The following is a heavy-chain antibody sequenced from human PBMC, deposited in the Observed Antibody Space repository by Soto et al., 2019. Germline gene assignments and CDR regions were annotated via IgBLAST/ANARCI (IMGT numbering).Heavy chain of an antibody. CDR2: ISGSGGST. V-gene: IGHV3-23*01. Sequence: EVQLLESGGNLVQPGGSLRLSCAASGFTFSSYAMTWVRQAPGKGLEWVSGISGSGGSTYYADSVKGRFTISRDNSKNTLYLQMNSLRAEDTAVYYWAKDRGAMGYFDYWGQGTLVTVSS. CDR1: GFTFSSYA. CDR3: AKDRGAMGYFDY. J-gene: IGHJ4*02. D-gene: IGHD3-10*01.